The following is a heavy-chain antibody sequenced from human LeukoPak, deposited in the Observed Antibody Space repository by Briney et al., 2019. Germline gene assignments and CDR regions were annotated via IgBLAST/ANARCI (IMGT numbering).Heavy chain of an antibody. CDR2: ISSNGGST. J-gene: IGHJ4*02. Sequence: PGGSLRLSCSASGFTFSSYAMHWVRQALGKGLEYVSAISSNGGSTYYADSVKGRFTISRDNSKNTLYLQMSSLRAEDTAVYYCVKGGRYDFWSGYPFDYWGQGTLVTVSS. D-gene: IGHD3-3*01. CDR1: GFTFSSYA. V-gene: IGHV3-64D*09. CDR3: VKGGRYDFWSGYPFDY.